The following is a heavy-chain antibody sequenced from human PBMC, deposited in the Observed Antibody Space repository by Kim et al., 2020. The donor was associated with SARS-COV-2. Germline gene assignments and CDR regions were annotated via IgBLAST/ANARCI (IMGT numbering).Heavy chain of an antibody. CDR2: IYYSGST. J-gene: IGHJ4*02. D-gene: IGHD5-12*01. Sequence: SETLSLTCTVSGGSISSYYWSWIRQPPGKGLEWIGYIYYSGSTNYNPSLKSRVTISVETSKNQFSLKLSSVTAADTAVYYCARSGWVEMATNNPEGFDYWGQGTLVTVSS. CDR3: ARSGWVEMATNNPEGFDY. V-gene: IGHV4-59*01. CDR1: GGSISSYY.